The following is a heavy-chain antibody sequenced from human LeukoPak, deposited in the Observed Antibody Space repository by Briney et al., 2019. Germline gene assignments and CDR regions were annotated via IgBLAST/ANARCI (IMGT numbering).Heavy chain of an antibody. J-gene: IGHJ4*02. CDR2: ISGSGGST. CDR3: AKDEDIVVVPAAIAYDY. Sequence: GGSLRLSCAASGFTFDDYAMHWVRQAPGKGLEWVSAISGSGGSTYYADSVKGRFTISRDNSKNTLYLQMNSLRAEDTAVYYCAKDEDIVVVPAAIAYDYWGQGTLVTVSS. CDR1: GFTFDDYA. V-gene: IGHV3-23*01. D-gene: IGHD2-2*01.